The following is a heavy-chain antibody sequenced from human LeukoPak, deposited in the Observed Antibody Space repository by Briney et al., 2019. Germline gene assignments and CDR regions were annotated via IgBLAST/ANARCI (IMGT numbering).Heavy chain of an antibody. D-gene: IGHD2-2*01. Sequence: GRSLRLSCAASGFTFGSYAMHWVRQAPGKGLEWVAVISYDGSNKYYADSVKGRFTISRDNSKNTLYLQMNSLRAEDTAVYYCARDPLPAAIEYFQHWGQGTLVTVSS. CDR2: ISYDGSNK. CDR3: ARDPLPAAIEYFQH. CDR1: GFTFGSYA. J-gene: IGHJ1*01. V-gene: IGHV3-30-3*01.